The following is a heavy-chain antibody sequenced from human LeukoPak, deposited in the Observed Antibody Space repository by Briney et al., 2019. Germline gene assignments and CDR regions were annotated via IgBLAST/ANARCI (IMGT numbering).Heavy chain of an antibody. Sequence: ASLKLSCKASGYTFTNYYVHWVRQAPGQGLEWMGRINPNSGDTNYAQNFQGRVTMSRDTSISTAYLELNSLIFDDTAVFYCARSTITTTAAGHFDLWGRGTLVTVSS. CDR3: ARSTITTTAAGHFDL. D-gene: IGHD6-13*01. CDR1: GYTFTNYY. CDR2: INPNSGDT. V-gene: IGHV1-2*06. J-gene: IGHJ2*01.